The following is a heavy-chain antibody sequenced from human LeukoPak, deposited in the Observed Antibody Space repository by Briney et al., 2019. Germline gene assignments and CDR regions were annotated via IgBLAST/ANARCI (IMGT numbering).Heavy chain of an antibody. CDR3: ARESLSGWYGY. D-gene: IGHD6-19*01. J-gene: IGHJ4*02. Sequence: GASVKVSCKASGYTFTGYYMHWVRQAPGQGLEWMGWINPNSGGANYAQKFQGWVTMTRDTSISTAYMELSRLRSDDTAVYYCARESLSGWYGYWGQGTLVTVSS. V-gene: IGHV1-2*04. CDR1: GYTFTGYY. CDR2: INPNSGGA.